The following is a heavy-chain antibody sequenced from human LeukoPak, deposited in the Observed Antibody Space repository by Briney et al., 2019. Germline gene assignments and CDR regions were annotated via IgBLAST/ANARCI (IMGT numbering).Heavy chain of an antibody. Sequence: GGSLRLSCEASGFTFSSYWMNRVRQAPGKGLEWVANINQGGSETYYVDSVKGRFTISRDNAKNSAYLHMSSLRVGDTAVYYCVRDFGSPIDSWGQGTLVTVSS. V-gene: IGHV3-7*01. J-gene: IGHJ5*01. CDR1: GFTFSSYW. D-gene: IGHD3-10*01. CDR3: VRDFGSPIDS. CDR2: INQGGSET.